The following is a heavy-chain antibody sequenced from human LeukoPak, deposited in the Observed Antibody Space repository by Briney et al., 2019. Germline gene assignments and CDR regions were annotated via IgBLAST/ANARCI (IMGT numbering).Heavy chain of an antibody. V-gene: IGHV3-23*01. J-gene: IGHJ5*02. Sequence: GGSLRLSCAASGFTFSSYAMSWVRQAPGKGLEWVSAISGSGGRTYYADSVKGRFTISRDNSKNTLYLQMNSLRAEDTAVYYCAMTGSGWYDWFDPWGQGTLVTVSS. CDR3: AMTGSGWYDWFDP. D-gene: IGHD6-19*01. CDR1: GFTFSSYA. CDR2: ISGSGGRT.